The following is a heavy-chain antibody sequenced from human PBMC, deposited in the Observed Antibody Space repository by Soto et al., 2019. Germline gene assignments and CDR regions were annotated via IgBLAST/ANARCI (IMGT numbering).Heavy chain of an antibody. V-gene: IGHV3-73*01. Sequence: GGSLRLSCAASGFTFSGSAMHWVRQASGKGLEWVGRIRSKANSYATAYAASVKGRFTISRDDSKNTAYLQMNGLKTEDTAVYYCTSPDYGGNGGPDRYWGQGTLVTVSS. CDR1: GFTFSGSA. J-gene: IGHJ4*02. D-gene: IGHD4-17*01. CDR3: TSPDYGGNGGPDRY. CDR2: IRSKANSYAT.